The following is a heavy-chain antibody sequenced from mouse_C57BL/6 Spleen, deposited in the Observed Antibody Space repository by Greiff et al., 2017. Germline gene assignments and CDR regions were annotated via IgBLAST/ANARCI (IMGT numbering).Heavy chain of an antibody. CDR3: ARREYYDYAMDY. CDR1: GFSLTSYG. CDR2: IWGVGST. J-gene: IGHJ4*01. V-gene: IGHV2-6*01. Sequence: VKVVESGPGLVAPSQSLSITCTVSGFSLTSYGVDWVRQSPGKGLEWLGVIWGVGSTNYNSALKSRLSISKDNSKSQVFLKMNSLQTDDTAMYYCARREYYDYAMDYWGQGTSVTVSS. D-gene: IGHD1-1*01.